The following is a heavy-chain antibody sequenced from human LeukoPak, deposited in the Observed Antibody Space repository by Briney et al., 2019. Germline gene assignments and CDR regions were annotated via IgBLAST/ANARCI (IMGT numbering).Heavy chain of an antibody. CDR2: IYYSGST. D-gene: IGHD5-18*01. J-gene: IGHJ4*02. CDR1: GGSISSYY. V-gene: IGHV4-59*01. CDR3: ARRNGGYSYGSHFDY. Sequence: PSETLSLTCTVSGGSISSYYWSWIRQPPGKGLEWIGYIYYSGSTNYNPSLKSRVTISVDTSKNQFSLKLSSVTAADTAVYYCARRNGGYSYGSHFDYWGQGTLVTVSS.